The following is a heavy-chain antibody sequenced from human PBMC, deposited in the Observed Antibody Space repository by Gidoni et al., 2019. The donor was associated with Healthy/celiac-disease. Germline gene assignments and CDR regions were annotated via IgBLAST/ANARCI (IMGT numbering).Heavy chain of an antibody. CDR2: IYTSAST. Sequence: QVQLQESGPGLVKPSETLSLTCTVSGGSISSYYWSWIRQPAGKGVESIGRIYTSASTNYNPSLKSRVTTSADTSKNQFSLKLSSVTAADTPVYYCARDFRFPTPSRLGYYYYGMDVWGQGTTVTVSS. J-gene: IGHJ6*02. CDR1: GGSISSYY. V-gene: IGHV4-4*07. D-gene: IGHD6-25*01. CDR3: ARDFRFPTPSRLGYYYYGMDV.